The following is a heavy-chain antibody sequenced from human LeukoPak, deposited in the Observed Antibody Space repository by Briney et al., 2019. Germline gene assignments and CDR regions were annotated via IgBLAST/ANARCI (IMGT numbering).Heavy chain of an antibody. CDR3: ARDRVRWGNAFDI. D-gene: IGHD3-16*01. J-gene: IGHJ3*02. CDR2: ISYDGSNK. Sequence: GGSLRLSCAASGFTFSSYAMHWVRQAPGKGLDWVAVISYDGSNKYYADSVKGRFTISRDNSKNTLYLQMNSLRAEDTAVYYCARDRVRWGNAFDIWGQGTMVTVSS. CDR1: GFTFSSYA. V-gene: IGHV3-30*04.